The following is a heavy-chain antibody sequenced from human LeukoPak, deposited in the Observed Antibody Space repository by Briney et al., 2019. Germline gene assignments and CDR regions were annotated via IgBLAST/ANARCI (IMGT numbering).Heavy chain of an antibody. J-gene: IGHJ4*02. CDR1: GFTFSSYS. Sequence: QSGGSLRLSCAASGFTFSSYSMNWVRQAPGKGLGWVSYISSSSSTIYYADSVKGRFTISRDNAKNSLYLQMNSLRDEDTAVYYCAGGGRYDSSGYYPSIDYWGQGTLVTVSS. V-gene: IGHV3-48*02. CDR2: ISSSSSTI. CDR3: AGGGRYDSSGYYPSIDY. D-gene: IGHD3-22*01.